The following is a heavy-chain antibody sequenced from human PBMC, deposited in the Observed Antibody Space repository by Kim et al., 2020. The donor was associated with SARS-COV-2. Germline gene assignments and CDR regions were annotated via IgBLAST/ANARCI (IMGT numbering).Heavy chain of an antibody. V-gene: IGHV4-31*03. J-gene: IGHJ4*02. D-gene: IGHD3-10*01. CDR1: GGSISSGGYY. CDR3: ARVVYGSGSYQSFYFDY. CDR2: IYYSGST. Sequence: SETLSLTCTVSGGSISSGGYYWSWIRQHPGKGLEWIGYIYYSGSTYYNPSLQSRVTISVDTSKNQFSLKLSSVTAADTAVYYCARVVYGSGSYQSFYFDYWGQGTLVTVSS.